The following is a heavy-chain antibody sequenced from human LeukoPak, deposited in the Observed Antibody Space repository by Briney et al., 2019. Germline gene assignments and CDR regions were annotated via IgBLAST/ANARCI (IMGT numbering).Heavy chain of an antibody. J-gene: IGHJ4*02. Sequence: GGSLRLSCAASGFTFSSYSMNWVRQAPGKGLEWVSSISGSSSYIYYADSVKGRFTISRHNAKNSLYLQMNSLRAEDTAVYYCAGRIVGATSGYFDYWGQGTLVTVSS. V-gene: IGHV3-21*01. D-gene: IGHD1-26*01. CDR1: GFTFSSYS. CDR2: ISGSSSYI. CDR3: AGRIVGATSGYFDY.